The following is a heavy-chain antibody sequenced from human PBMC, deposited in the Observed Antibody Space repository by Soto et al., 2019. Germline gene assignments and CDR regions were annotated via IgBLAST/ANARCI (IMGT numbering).Heavy chain of an antibody. CDR1: GFTFSTYV. CDR3: SVPLGNISKLTVV. CDR2: ITYDGSNT. V-gene: IGHV3-30*03. D-gene: IGHD4-17*01. J-gene: IGHJ6*03. Sequence: VGYLGLCCAASGFTFSTYVMPWVRQAPGKGLEWVSVITYDGSNTYYADSVKGRFTISRDNSKNTLYLQINSLGADDTAVYHYSVPLGNISKLTVVWG.